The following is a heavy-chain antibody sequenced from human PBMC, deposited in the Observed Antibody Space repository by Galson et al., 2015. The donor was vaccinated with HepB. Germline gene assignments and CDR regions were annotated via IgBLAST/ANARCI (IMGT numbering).Heavy chain of an antibody. CDR2: IIPIFGTA. Sequence: SVKVSCKASGGTFSSYAISWVRQAPGQGLEWMGGIIPIFGTANYAQKFQGRVTITADKSTSTAYMELSSLRSEDTAVYYCARARGDSNFYYYYGMDVWGKGPRSPSPQ. D-gene: IGHD4-11*01. CDR3: ARARGDSNFYYYYGMDV. CDR1: GGTFSSYA. J-gene: IGHJ6*01. V-gene: IGHV1-69*06.